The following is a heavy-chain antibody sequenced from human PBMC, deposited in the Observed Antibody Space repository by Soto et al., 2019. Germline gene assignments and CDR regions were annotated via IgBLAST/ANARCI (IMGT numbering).Heavy chain of an antibody. CDR3: ARDENCSRGSCYGYFQH. J-gene: IGHJ1*01. Sequence: EVQLVESGGGLVKPGGSLRLSCAASGFTFSSYSMNWVRQAPGKGLEWVSSISSSSSYIYYADSVKGRFTISRDNAKNSLYLQMNSLRAEDTAVYYCARDENCSRGSCYGYFQHWGQGTLVTVSS. CDR2: ISSSSSYI. D-gene: IGHD2-15*01. CDR1: GFTFSSYS. V-gene: IGHV3-21*01.